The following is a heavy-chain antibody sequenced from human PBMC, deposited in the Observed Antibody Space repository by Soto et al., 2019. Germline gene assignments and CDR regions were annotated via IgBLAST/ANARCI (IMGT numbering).Heavy chain of an antibody. CDR2: INNSGSN. J-gene: IGHJ4*02. Sequence: KPXGTLSLTCAAYGGTFSSYYLNWIRQPPGKGLEWVAAINNSGSNNYNPSLKSRVTIYVETPKNQFSLSVSSVTAEDTGVFLGVRGSPASSRRAVFDIWGQGTMVTVSS. CDR1: GGTFSSYY. D-gene: IGHD2-2*01. V-gene: IGHV4-34*01. CDR3: VRGSPASSRRAVFDI.